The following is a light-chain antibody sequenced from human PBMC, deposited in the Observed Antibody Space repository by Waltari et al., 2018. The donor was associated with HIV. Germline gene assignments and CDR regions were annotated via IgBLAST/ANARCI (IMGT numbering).Light chain of an antibody. V-gene: IGKV1-9*01. J-gene: IGKJ3*01. CDR2: SAS. CDR1: QGIRKY. Sequence: DILLTQSPSFLSASVGDRVTISCRANQGIRKYLAWYQQRPGRAPKLLIFSASILQDGVPSRFSASGSGTQFILTINGLQPEDFATYFCQQHNTYPLTFGPGT. CDR3: QQHNTYPLT.